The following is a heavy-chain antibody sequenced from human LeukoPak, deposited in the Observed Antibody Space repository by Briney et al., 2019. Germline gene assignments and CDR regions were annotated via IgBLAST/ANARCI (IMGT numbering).Heavy chain of an antibody. V-gene: IGHV1-2*06. Sequence: ASVKVSCKASGYTFSVYYIHWVRQAPGQGLEWMGRINPNSGGTNNAQKFQGRVTMTRDTSINTAYMELRRLRSDDTAVYYCARGGATAGTKYNWFDPWGQGTLVTVSS. CDR2: INPNSGGT. CDR3: ARGGATAGTKYNWFDP. J-gene: IGHJ5*02. D-gene: IGHD6-13*01. CDR1: GYTFSVYY.